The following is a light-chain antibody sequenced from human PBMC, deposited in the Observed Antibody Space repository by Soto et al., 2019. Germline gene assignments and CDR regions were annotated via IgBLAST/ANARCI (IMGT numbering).Light chain of an antibody. CDR2: AAS. V-gene: IGKV1-5*01. CDR3: QQVYVYPST. CDR1: QRITGW. J-gene: IGKJ4*01. Sequence: DIQMTQYPSTLSAAVGDRVTIACGASQRITGWLAWYQQKPGRAPNLLIYAASTLQSGVPSRFRGGGSGTDFTLTISSLKPEDFATYYCQQVYVYPSTFGGGTKVDIK.